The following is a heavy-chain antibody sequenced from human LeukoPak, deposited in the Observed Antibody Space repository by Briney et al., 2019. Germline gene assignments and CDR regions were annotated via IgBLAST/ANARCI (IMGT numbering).Heavy chain of an antibody. CDR1: GFTFSRYW. CDR3: ARDLTAFDS. CDR2: INQDGSEK. J-gene: IGHJ4*02. V-gene: IGHV3-7*05. Sequence: GGSLRLSCATSGFTFSRYWMSWVGQAPGKGLEWVANINQDGSEKYYVDSVRGRFTISRDNAQKSLYLQMHSLRAEDTAVYYCARDLTAFDSWGQGTLVTVSS. D-gene: IGHD3-9*01.